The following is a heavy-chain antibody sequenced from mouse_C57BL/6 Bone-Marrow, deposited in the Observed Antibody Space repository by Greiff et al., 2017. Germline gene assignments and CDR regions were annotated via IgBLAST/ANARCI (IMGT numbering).Heavy chain of an antibody. D-gene: IGHD2-5*01. V-gene: IGHV1-50*01. J-gene: IGHJ3*01. CDR1: GYTFTSYW. CDR3: AREGAYYSNAWFAY. CDR2: IDPSDSYT. Sequence: QVQLQQPGAELVKPGASVKLSCKASGYTFTSYWMQWVKQRPGQGLEWIGEIDPSDSYTNYNQKFKGKATLTVDTSSSTADMQLSSLTSEDSAVYYCAREGAYYSNAWFAYWGQGTLVTVSA.